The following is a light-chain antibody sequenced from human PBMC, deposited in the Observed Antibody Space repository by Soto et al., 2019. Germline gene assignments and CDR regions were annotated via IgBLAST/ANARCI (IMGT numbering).Light chain of an antibody. J-gene: IGKJ5*01. CDR1: QGISRS. CDR2: AAS. Sequence: DSQMTHSPSSVSASVGDRVTISCQASQGISRSLAWYQQKPGKAPKLLIYAASSLQSGVPSRFSGSGFGTDFTLTISSLQPEDSAIYYCQQADTFPITFGQGTRLEI. V-gene: IGKV1D-12*01. CDR3: QQADTFPIT.